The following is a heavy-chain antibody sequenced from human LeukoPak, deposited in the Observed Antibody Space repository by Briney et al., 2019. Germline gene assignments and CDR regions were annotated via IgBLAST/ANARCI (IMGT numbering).Heavy chain of an antibody. V-gene: IGHV4-59*01. Sequence: PSETLSLTCTVSGGSISSYYWSWIRQPPGKGLEWIGYIYYSGSTNYNPSLKSRVTISVDTSKNQFSLKLSSVTAADTAVYYCARSRDGYNSNAFDIWSQGTMVTVSS. CDR2: IYYSGST. D-gene: IGHD5-24*01. CDR3: ARSRDGYNSNAFDI. CDR1: GGSISSYY. J-gene: IGHJ3*02.